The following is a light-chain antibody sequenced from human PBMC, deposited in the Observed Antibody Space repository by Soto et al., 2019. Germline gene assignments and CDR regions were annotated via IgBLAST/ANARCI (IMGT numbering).Light chain of an antibody. V-gene: IGLV4-69*01. CDR2: LNSDGSH. J-gene: IGLJ2*01. Sequence: QAVLTQSPSASASLGASVKLTCTLSSGHSSYAITWHQQQPEKGPRYLMKLNSDGSHTKGDGIPDRFSGSSSGAERYLTNSSLQSEDEADYYCQTWGTGIQVIFGGGTQLTVL. CDR1: SGHSSYA. CDR3: QTWGTGIQVI.